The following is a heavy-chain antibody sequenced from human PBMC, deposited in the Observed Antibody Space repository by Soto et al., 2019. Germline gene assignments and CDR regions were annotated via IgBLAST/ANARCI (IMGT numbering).Heavy chain of an antibody. D-gene: IGHD4-4*01. V-gene: IGHV1-24*01. CDR2: FDPEDGET. Sequence: GASVKVSCKVSGYTLTELSRHGVRQAPGKGLEWMGGFDPEDGETIYAQKFQGRVTMTEDTSTDTAYMELSSLRSEDTAVYYCATERPVNTELDYLGQGTLVTLSS. CDR1: GYTLTELS. CDR3: ATERPVNTELDY. J-gene: IGHJ4*02.